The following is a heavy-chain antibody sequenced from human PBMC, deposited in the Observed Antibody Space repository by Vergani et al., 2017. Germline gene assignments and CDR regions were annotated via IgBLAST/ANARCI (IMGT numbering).Heavy chain of an antibody. D-gene: IGHD6-13*01. V-gene: IGHV1-2*02. CDR1: GYTFTGYY. Sequence: QVQLVQSGAEVKKPGASVKVSCKASGYTFTGYYMHWVRQAPGQGLEWMGWINPNSGGTNYAQKFQGRVTMTRDTSISTAYMGLSRLRSDDTAVYYCATYSSSWNSYYYYGMDVWGQGTTVTVSS. CDR2: INPNSGGT. J-gene: IGHJ6*02. CDR3: ATYSSSWNSYYYYGMDV.